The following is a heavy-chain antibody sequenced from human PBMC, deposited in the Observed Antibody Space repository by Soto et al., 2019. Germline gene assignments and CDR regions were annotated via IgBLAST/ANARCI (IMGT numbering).Heavy chain of an antibody. CDR2: ISSSGGSV. D-gene: IGHD2-15*01. CDR1: GFTFRNSA. J-gene: IGHJ4*02. CDR3: ARVDCSGDTCYSRFDY. V-gene: IGHV3-23*01. Sequence: GGSLRLSCVGSGFTFRNSAMSWVRQAPGKGLEWVSTISSSGGSVLYADSLKGRFTISRDNFRNTLYLEMNSLRVEDTALYYCARVDCSGDTCYSRFDYWGPGALVTVSS.